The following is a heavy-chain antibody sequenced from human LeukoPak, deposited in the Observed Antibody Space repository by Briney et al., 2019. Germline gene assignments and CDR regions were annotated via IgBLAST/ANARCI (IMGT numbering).Heavy chain of an antibody. D-gene: IGHD3-10*01. CDR1: GGSISSSSYY. Sequence: SETLSLTCTVSGGSISSSSYYWGWIRQPPGKGLEWIGSIYYSGSTYYNPSLKSRVTISVDTSKNQFSLKLSSVTAADTAVYYCARDPGSGSYKTYYMDVWGKGTTVTVSS. J-gene: IGHJ6*03. CDR3: ARDPGSGSYKTYYMDV. V-gene: IGHV4-39*07. CDR2: IYYSGST.